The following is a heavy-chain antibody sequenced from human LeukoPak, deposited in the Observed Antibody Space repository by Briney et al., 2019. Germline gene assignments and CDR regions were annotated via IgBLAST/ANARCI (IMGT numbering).Heavy chain of an antibody. J-gene: IGHJ4*02. V-gene: IGHV3-21*01. CDR3: ARRGTWAGKNDY. CDR1: GFTFSSYS. Sequence: TGGSLRLSCAASGFTFSSYSMNWVRQAPGKGLEWVSSISSSSSYIYYADSVKGRFTISRDNAKNSLYLQMNSLRAEDTAVYYCARRGTWAGKNDYWGQGTLVTVSS. D-gene: IGHD1-14*01. CDR2: ISSSSSYI.